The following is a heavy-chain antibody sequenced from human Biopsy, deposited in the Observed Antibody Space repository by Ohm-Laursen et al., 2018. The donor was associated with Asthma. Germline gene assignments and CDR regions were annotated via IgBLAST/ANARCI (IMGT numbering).Heavy chain of an antibody. CDR1: GGTFSNFA. CDR3: ARCQVGYSSGWSLLLKKIYYAGMDV. J-gene: IGHJ6*02. D-gene: IGHD6-19*01. CDR2: TMTVFGTT. V-gene: IGHV1-69*01. Sequence: GSSVKASCKAPGGTFSNFAISWVRQAPGQGLEWLGGTMTVFGTTNYAQKFQGRATVTADESTSTAYMEVTSLRSEETAIYYCARCQVGYSSGWSLLLKKIYYAGMDVWGQGTAVTVSS.